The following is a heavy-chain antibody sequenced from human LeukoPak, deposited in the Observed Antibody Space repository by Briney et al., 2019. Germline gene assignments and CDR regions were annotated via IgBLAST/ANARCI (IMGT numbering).Heavy chain of an antibody. D-gene: IGHD2-2*01. V-gene: IGHV3-23*01. J-gene: IGHJ4*02. CDR3: AKDRSLVPAALNY. CDR1: GFNFSSYA. CDR2: ISGSGDTT. Sequence: GGSLRLSCAASGFNFSSYAMTWVRRAPGKGLGCVSGISGSGDTTYYADSVKGRFTISRDNSKNTLYLQMNSLRAEDTALYYCAKDRSLVPAALNYWGQGTLVTVSS.